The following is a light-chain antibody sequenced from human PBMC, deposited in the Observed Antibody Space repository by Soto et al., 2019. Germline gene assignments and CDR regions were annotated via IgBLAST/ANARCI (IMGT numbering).Light chain of an antibody. J-gene: IGKJ1*01. V-gene: IGKV3-20*01. CDR2: ATS. CDR1: QTVNSDY. Sequence: EIVLTQSPGTLSLSPGETATLSCSASQTVNSDYLAWFQQRPGQAPRLLIFATSRRATDIPDRFSGSGSGTDFTLAIRRLEPEDFAVYYCHQFGYSPRTLGQGTKVDIK. CDR3: HQFGYSPRT.